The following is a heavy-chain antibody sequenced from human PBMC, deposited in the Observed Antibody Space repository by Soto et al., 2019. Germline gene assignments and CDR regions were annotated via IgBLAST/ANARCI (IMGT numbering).Heavy chain of an antibody. Sequence: GGSLRLSCAASGFTFSNAWMSWVRQAPGKGPEWVGRIKSKTDGGTTDYASPVKGRFTISTDDSKNTLYLQMNSLKTEDTDVYYCTTDARCRTIFGVVIIEEYDYWGQGTLVTVSS. D-gene: IGHD3-3*01. V-gene: IGHV3-15*01. CDR1: GFTFSNAW. CDR3: TTDARCRTIFGVVIIEEYDY. CDR2: IKSKTDGGTT. J-gene: IGHJ4*02.